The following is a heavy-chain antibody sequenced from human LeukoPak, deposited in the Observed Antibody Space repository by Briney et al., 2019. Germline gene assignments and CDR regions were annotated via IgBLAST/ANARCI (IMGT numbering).Heavy chain of an antibody. V-gene: IGHV1-8*03. Sequence: ASVKVSCKASGYTFTSYDINWVRQATGQGLEWMGWMNPDSGNTAYAQKFQGRITITRNTSIGTVYMELSSLRSEDTAVYYCAREGDPWGQGTLVTVSS. CDR1: GYTFTSYD. CDR2: MNPDSGNT. J-gene: IGHJ5*02. CDR3: AREGDP.